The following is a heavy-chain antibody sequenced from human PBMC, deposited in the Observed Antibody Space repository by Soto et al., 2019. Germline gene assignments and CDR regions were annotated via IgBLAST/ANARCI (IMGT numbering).Heavy chain of an antibody. CDR1: GGSFSGYQ. D-gene: IGHD3-10*01. Sequence: QVQLQQWGAGLLKPSETLSLTCAVYGGSFSGYQWSWIRQTPGKGLEWIGEINDSGNINDNPSLKSRVTIFLDTPKKQISLKLSSVTAAGTAVYYCARGLILWFGELSRRGGYYYYMDVWGKGTTVIVSS. CDR3: ARGLILWFGELSRRGGYYYYMDV. CDR2: INDSGNI. J-gene: IGHJ6*03. V-gene: IGHV4-34*01.